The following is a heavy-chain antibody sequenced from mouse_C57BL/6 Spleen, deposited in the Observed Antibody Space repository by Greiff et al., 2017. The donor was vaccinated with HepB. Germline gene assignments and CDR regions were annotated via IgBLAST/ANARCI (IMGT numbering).Heavy chain of an antibody. V-gene: IGHV5-9-1*02. CDR1: GFTFSSYA. CDR2: ISSGGDYI. CDR3: TRGGIDYGRSYAMDY. Sequence: EVKLVESGEGLVKPGGSLKLSCAASGFTFSSYAMSWVRQTPEKRLEWVAYISSGGDYIYYADTVKGRFTISRDNARNTLYLQMSSLKSEDTDMYYCTRGGIDYGRSYAMDYWGQGTSVTVSS. J-gene: IGHJ4*01. D-gene: IGHD1-1*01.